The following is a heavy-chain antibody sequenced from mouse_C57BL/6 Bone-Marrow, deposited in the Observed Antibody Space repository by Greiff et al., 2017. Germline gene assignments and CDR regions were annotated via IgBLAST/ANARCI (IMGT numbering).Heavy chain of an antibody. CDR1: GYTFTSYW. D-gene: IGHD2-3*01. CDR2: IDPSDSYT. CDR3: ARGGWLLEVDY. V-gene: IGHV1-59*01. Sequence: VQLQQSGAELVRPGTSVKLSCKASGYTFTSYWMHWVKQRPGQGLEWLGVIDPSDSYTNYNQTFKGKATLTVDTSSSTAYMQLSSLASEDSAVYYCARGGWLLEVDYWGQGTSVTVSS. J-gene: IGHJ4*01.